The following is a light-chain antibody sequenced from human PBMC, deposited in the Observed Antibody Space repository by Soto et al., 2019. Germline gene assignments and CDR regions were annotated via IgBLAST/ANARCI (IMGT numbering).Light chain of an antibody. Sequence: QSASVSGSPGRSITISCTGTSSDIGGHNFVSWYQHHPGKAPKLVIYEVTVRPSGVSNRFSGSKSGNTASLTISGLQAEDEADYYCSSYTSSDTLIFGGGTKLTVL. J-gene: IGLJ2*01. CDR2: EVT. V-gene: IGLV2-14*01. CDR3: SSYTSSDTLI. CDR1: SSDIGGHNF.